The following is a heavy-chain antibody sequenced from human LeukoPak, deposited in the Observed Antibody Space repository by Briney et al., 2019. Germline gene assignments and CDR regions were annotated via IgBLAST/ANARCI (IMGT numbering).Heavy chain of an antibody. J-gene: IGHJ4*02. Sequence: SETQSLTCTLSGRSISSSSDYWGWIRQPPGKGREWNGSIYYSGSTYYDPSLKSRVTISVDTAKNQFSLKLSSVTAADTAVYYCAREVPYSRAGDYWGQGTLVTVSS. CDR2: IYYSGST. CDR1: GRSISSSSDY. V-gene: IGHV4-39*07. CDR3: AREVPYSRAGDY. D-gene: IGHD6-13*01.